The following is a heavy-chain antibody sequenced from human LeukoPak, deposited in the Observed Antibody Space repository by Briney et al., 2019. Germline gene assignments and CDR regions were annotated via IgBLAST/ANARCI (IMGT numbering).Heavy chain of an antibody. CDR3: ARGPGIDVAGVFDY. CDR1: GYTFTSYG. J-gene: IGHJ4*02. CDR2: ISGYNGHS. Sequence: ASVKVSYKASGYTFTSYGINWVRQAPGQGLEWMGWISGYNGHSKYVQKMQGGVTMTTDTSTNTAYMELRSLRSDNTAVYYCARGPGIDVAGVFDYWGQGSLVTVSS. D-gene: IGHD6-19*01. V-gene: IGHV1-18*04.